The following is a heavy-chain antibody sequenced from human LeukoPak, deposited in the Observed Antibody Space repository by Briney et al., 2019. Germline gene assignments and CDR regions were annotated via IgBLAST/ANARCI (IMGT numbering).Heavy chain of an antibody. D-gene: IGHD6-19*01. CDR1: GFTFSSYS. CDR3: ARGSSGWYTGDY. V-gene: IGHV3-21*01. Sequence: GGSLRLSCAASGFTFSSYSMNWVRQAPGKGLEWVSSISSSSSYIYYADSVKGRFTITRDNAKNSLYLQMNSLRAEDKAVYYCARGSSGWYTGDYWGQGTLVTVSS. J-gene: IGHJ4*02. CDR2: ISSSSSYI.